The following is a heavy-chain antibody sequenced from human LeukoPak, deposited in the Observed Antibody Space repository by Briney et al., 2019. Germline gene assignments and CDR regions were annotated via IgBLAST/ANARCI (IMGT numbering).Heavy chain of an antibody. CDR2: INPSGGST. J-gene: IGHJ4*02. D-gene: IGHD2-15*01. CDR3: ARGGSNNWYETGKFDF. CDR1: GYTFTSYY. V-gene: IGHV1-46*01. Sequence: GASVKVSCKASGYTFTSYYMHWVRQAPGQGLEWMGIINPSGGSTSHAQKFQGRVTMTRDTSTSTVFMELNSLRFEDTAVYYCARGGSNNWYETGKFDFWGQGTLVTVSS.